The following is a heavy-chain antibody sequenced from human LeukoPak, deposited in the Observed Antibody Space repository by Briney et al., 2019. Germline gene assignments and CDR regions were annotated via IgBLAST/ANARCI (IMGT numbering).Heavy chain of an antibody. CDR3: ARGRNSGGPYYFDY. CDR2: IRQDDSEK. J-gene: IGHJ4*02. D-gene: IGHD4-23*01. Sequence: GGSLRLSCSASGFTFSDYWMMWVRQAPGKGLEWVGNIRQDDSEKNYVDSVKGRFTISRDNAKFSLYLQMNSLRAEDTAVNYCARGRNSGGPYYFDYWGQGALVTVSS. V-gene: IGHV3-7*01. CDR1: GFTFSDYW.